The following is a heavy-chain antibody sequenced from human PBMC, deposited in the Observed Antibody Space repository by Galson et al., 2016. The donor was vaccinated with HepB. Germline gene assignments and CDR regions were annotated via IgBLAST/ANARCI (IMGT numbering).Heavy chain of an antibody. D-gene: IGHD5-18*01. V-gene: IGHV3-30*14. Sequence: SLRLSCAASGFTFTTSAMHWLRQAPGKGLEWVAVISYDGDTKYYADSVRGRFTISRDNSNNTLYVEMNSLRVEDTAVYYCARDVKRPGGRSYGALNSWGRGTPLTVSS. CDR2: ISYDGDTK. CDR1: GFTFTTSA. J-gene: IGHJ4*02. CDR3: ARDVKRPGGRSYGALNS.